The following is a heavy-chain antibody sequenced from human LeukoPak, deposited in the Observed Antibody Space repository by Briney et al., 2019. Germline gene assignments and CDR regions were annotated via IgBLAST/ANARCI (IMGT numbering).Heavy chain of an antibody. CDR3: AREAPLLPAAAPRPGYYYGMDV. V-gene: IGHV4-61*01. J-gene: IGHJ6*04. Sequence: SETLSLTCTVSGGSVSSGSYYWSWIRQPPGKGLEWIGYIYYSGSTNYNPSLKSRVTISVDTSKSQFSLKLSSVTAADTAVYYCAREAPLLPAAAPRPGYYYGMDVWGKGTTVTVSS. D-gene: IGHD2-2*01. CDR2: IYYSGST. CDR1: GGSVSSGSYY.